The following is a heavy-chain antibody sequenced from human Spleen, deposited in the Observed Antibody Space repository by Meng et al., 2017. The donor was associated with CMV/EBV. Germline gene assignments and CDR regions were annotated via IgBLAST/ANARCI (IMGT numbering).Heavy chain of an antibody. CDR1: GFTFDDYA. CDR3: ARPLSSSWHMDV. V-gene: IGHV3-9*01. J-gene: IGHJ6*02. Sequence: GGSLRLSCAASGFTFDDYAMHWVRQAPGKGLEWVSGISWNSNNIGYAGSVKGRFTISRDNAKNSLYLQMNSLRAEDTAVYYCARPLSSSWHMDVWGQGTTVTVSS. CDR2: ISWNSNNI. D-gene: IGHD6-13*01.